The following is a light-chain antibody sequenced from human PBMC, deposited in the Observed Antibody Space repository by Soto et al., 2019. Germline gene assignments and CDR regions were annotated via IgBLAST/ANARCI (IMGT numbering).Light chain of an antibody. J-gene: IGKJ1*01. Sequence: EIVLTQSPGTLSLSPGERATLSCRASQSVSSSYLAWYQQKPGQAHRLLIYGASSRATGIPDRFSGSGSGIDFTLTISRLEPEDFAVYYCQQYGSSPQTFGQGTKVEIK. CDR2: GAS. CDR3: QQYGSSPQT. CDR1: QSVSSSY. V-gene: IGKV3-20*01.